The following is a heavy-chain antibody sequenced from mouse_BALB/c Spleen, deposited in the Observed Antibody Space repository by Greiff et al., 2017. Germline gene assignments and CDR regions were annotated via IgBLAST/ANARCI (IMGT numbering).Heavy chain of an antibody. CDR2: ISSGGST. V-gene: IGHV5-6-5*01. Sequence: EVKVVESGGGLVKPGGSLKLSCAASGFTFSSYAMSWVRQTPEKRLEWVASISSGGSTYYPDSVKGRFTISRDNARNILYLQMSSLRSEDTAMYYCAREDRGYFDVWGAGTTVTVSS. CDR1: GFTFSSYA. J-gene: IGHJ1*01. CDR3: AREDRGYFDV.